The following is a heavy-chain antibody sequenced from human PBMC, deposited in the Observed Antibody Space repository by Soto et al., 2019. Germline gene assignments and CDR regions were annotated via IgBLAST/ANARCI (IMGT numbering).Heavy chain of an antibody. CDR2: IYYSGST. D-gene: IGHD3-10*01. CDR3: ARDGSGSGKVDY. Sequence: NPSETLSLTCTVSGGSISSSGYYWSWIRQHPGKGLEWIGYIYYSGSTYYNPSLKSRVTISVDTSKNQFSLKLSSVTAADTAVYYCARDGSGSGKVDYWGQGTLVTVSS. CDR1: GGSISSSGYY. V-gene: IGHV4-31*03. J-gene: IGHJ4*02.